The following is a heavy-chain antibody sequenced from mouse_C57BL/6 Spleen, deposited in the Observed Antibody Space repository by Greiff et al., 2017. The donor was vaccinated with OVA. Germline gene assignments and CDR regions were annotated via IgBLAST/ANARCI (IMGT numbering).Heavy chain of an antibody. V-gene: IGHV1-54*01. J-gene: IGHJ2*01. D-gene: IGHD2-4*01. CDR3: ARWDDYDGGSDY. CDR1: GYAFTNYL. CDR2: INPGSGGT. Sequence: VQLQQSGAELVRPGTSVKVSCKASGYAFTNYLIEWVQQRPGQGLEWIGVINPGSGGTTYHEKFTGKATLTADQSSSTADVQLSRRTSEDAAVYFCARWDDYDGGSDYWGQGTTLTVSS.